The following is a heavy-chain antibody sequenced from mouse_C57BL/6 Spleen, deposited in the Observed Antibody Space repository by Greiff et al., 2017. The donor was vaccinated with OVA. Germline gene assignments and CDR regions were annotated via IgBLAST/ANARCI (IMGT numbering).Heavy chain of an antibody. CDR2: IHPNSGST. CDR3: ARPYGYDLYYAMDY. Sequence: QVQLKESGAELVKPGASVKLPCKASGYTFTSYWMHWVKQRPGQGLEWIGMIHPNSGSTNYNEKFKSKATLTVDKSSSTAYMQLSSLTSEDSAVYYCARPYGYDLYYAMDYWGQGTSVTVSS. CDR1: GYTFTSYW. J-gene: IGHJ4*01. V-gene: IGHV1-64*01. D-gene: IGHD2-2*01.